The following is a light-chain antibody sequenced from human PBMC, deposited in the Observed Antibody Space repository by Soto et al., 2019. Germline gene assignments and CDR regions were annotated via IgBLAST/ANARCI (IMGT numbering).Light chain of an antibody. J-gene: IGKJ1*01. CDR2: GTS. CDR3: QHQGT. V-gene: IGKV3-20*01. Sequence: EIVLTQSPGTLSLSPGERATLSCRASQSVSSSYLAWYQQKPGQTPRLLIYGTSSRATGIPDRFSGSGSRTDFTLTIIRLEPEEFAVYYCQHQGTFGQGTKVEIK. CDR1: QSVSSSY.